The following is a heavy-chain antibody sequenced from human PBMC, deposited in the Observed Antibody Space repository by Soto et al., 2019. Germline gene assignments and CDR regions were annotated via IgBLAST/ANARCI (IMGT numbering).Heavy chain of an antibody. J-gene: IGHJ5*02. D-gene: IGHD3-22*01. CDR3: ARKDKSGYFNWFDP. CDR1: GYKFTSSW. Sequence: GESLKISCRTSGYKFTSSWIAWVRQMPGKGLEWMGIIFPSDSDTRYSPSFQGQVTISADRSTSTVFLQWASLKASDTAVYFCARKDKSGYFNWFDPWGQGSLVTVSS. V-gene: IGHV5-51*01. CDR2: IFPSDSDT.